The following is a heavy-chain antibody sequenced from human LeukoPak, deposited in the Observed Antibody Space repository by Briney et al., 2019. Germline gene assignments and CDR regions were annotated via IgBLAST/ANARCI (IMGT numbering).Heavy chain of an antibody. CDR1: GFTFSDYY. Sequence: GGSLRLSCAASGFTFSDYYMTWIRQAPGKGLXXXSYITSGSTHTNYAGSVTGRFTISRDNAKNSLYLQMNSLRAEDTAVYYCARAGGSGWSLDYWGLGTLVTVSS. V-gene: IGHV3-11*06. CDR3: ARAGGSGWSLDY. CDR2: ITSGSTHT. J-gene: IGHJ4*02. D-gene: IGHD6-19*01.